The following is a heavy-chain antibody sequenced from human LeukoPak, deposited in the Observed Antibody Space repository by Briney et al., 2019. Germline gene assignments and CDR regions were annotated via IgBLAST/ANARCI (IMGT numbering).Heavy chain of an antibody. CDR3: ARGGWYPESFQH. CDR2: IYYSGST. Sequence: PSETLSLTCTVSGGSISSYYWNWIRQPPGKGLEGIGYIYYSGSTNYNPPLKSRVTISVDTSKNQFSLKLSSVTAADTAVYYCARGGWYPESFQHWGQGALVTVSS. V-gene: IGHV4-59*01. D-gene: IGHD6-19*01. J-gene: IGHJ1*01. CDR1: GGSISSYY.